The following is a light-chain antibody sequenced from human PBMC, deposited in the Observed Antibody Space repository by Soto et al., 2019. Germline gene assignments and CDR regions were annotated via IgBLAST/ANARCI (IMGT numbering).Light chain of an antibody. J-gene: IGKJ4*01. CDR1: QSISSTL. Sequence: EIVLTQSPGTLSLSPGERATLSCKASQSISSTLLAWYQQKTGQAPRLLIYSSSIRATGIPDRFSGSGSGTDFALTISSLQPEHFATYYCQQSYNTPLFGGGTKVDI. CDR2: SSS. V-gene: IGKV3-20*01. CDR3: QQSYNTPL.